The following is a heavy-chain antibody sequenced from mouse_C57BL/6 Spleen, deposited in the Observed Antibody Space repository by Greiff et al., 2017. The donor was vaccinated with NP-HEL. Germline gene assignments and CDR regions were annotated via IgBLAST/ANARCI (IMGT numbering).Heavy chain of an antibody. CDR1: GYAFSSSW. D-gene: IGHD4-1*02. CDR2: IYPGDGDT. J-gene: IGHJ3*01. Sequence: AQLQQSGPELVKPGASVKISCKASGYAFSSSWMNWVKQRPGKGLEWIGRIYPGDGDTNYNGKFKGKATLTADKSSSTAYMQLSSLTSEDSAVYFCARPSTGTWEAWFAYWGQGTLVTVSA. V-gene: IGHV1-82*01. CDR3: ARPSTGTWEAWFAY.